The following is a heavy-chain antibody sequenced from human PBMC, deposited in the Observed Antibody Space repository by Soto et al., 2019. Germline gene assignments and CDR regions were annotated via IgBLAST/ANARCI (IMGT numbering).Heavy chain of an antibody. CDR2: ISSGSSYI. CDR1: GFTFSSYS. J-gene: IGHJ6*02. V-gene: IGHV3-21*01. D-gene: IGHD2-2*01. CDR3: ARDSGYCSVTSFFPLPMDV. Sequence: VQLVESGGCLVKPGGSLRLSFEASGFTFSSYSMNWVRQAPGKGLEWVSSISSGSSYIYYADSVKGRFTISRDNAKNSLYLQMNSLRAEDTAMYYCARDSGYCSVTSFFPLPMDVWGQGTTVTVSS.